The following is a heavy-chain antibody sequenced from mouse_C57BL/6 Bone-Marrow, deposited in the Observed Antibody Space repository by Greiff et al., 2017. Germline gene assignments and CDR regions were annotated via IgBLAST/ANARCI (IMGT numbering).Heavy chain of an antibody. V-gene: IGHV2-5*01. D-gene: IGHD1-1*01. J-gene: IGHJ2*01. CDR2: IWRGGST. CDR1: GFSLTSYG. CDR3: AKMGDYYGSSYSYYFDY. Sequence: VKLMESGPGLVQPSQSLSITCTVSGFSLTSYGVHWVRQSPGKGLEWLGVIWRGGSTDYNAAFMSRLSITKDNSKSQVFFKMNSLQADDTAIYYCAKMGDYYGSSYSYYFDYWGQGTTLTVSS.